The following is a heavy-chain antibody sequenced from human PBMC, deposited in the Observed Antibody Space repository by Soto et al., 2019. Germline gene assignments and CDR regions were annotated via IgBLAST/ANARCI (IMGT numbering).Heavy chain of an antibody. CDR2: IIPIFGTA. V-gene: IGHV1-69*01. Sequence: QVQLVQSGAEVKKPGSSVKVSCTASGGTFSSYAISWVRQAPGQGLEWMGGIIPIFGTANYAQKFQGRVTITADESTSTAYMELSSLRSEDTAVYYCAREVVVVPAATLYYYYGMDVWGQGTTVTVSS. D-gene: IGHD2-2*01. CDR3: AREVVVVPAATLYYYYGMDV. J-gene: IGHJ6*02. CDR1: GGTFSSYA.